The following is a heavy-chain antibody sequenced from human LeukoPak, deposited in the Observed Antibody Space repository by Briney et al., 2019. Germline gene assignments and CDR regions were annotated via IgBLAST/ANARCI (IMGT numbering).Heavy chain of an antibody. V-gene: IGHV4-59*08. CDR1: GGSISSYY. D-gene: IGHD6-19*01. CDR2: IYYIGST. CDR3: ASLCRAVAGHAWYYFDY. Sequence: KTSETLSLTCTVSGGSISSYYWSWIRQPPRKGLEGIGYIYYIGSTNYNPSLKSRVTISVDTSKNQFSLKLSHVTAADTAVYYCASLCRAVAGHAWYYFDYWGQGTLVTVSS. J-gene: IGHJ4*02.